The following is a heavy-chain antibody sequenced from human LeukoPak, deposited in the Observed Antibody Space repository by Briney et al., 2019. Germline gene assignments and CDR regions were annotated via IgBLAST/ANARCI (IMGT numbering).Heavy chain of an antibody. D-gene: IGHD2-15*01. Sequence: ASVKVSCKASGYTLTTYAMHWVRQAPGQRLEWMGWINAGNGNTKYSQKFQDRVTITRDTSANTAYMELSSLRSEDTAVYYCARDSTKKALVVPATPHYWGQGTLVTVTS. J-gene: IGHJ4*02. CDR1: GYTLTTYA. CDR2: INAGNGNT. V-gene: IGHV1-3*01. CDR3: ARDSTKKALVVPATPHY.